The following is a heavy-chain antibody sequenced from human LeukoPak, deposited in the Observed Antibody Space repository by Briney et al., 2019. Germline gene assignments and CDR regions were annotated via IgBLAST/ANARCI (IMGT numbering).Heavy chain of an antibody. V-gene: IGHV1-18*01. J-gene: IGHJ6*02. CDR3: ARDGGGGPRGDYYYYYGMDV. Sequence: ASVKVSCKASGYTFTSYGISWVRQAPGQGLEWMGWISAYNGNTNYAQKLQGRVTMTTDTSTSTAYMELRSLRFDDTAVYYCARDGGGGPRGDYYYYYGMDVWGQGTTVTVSS. D-gene: IGHD3-16*01. CDR1: GYTFTSYG. CDR2: ISAYNGNT.